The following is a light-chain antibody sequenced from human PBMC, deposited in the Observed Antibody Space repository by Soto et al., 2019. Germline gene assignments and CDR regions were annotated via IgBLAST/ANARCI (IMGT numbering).Light chain of an antibody. J-gene: IGKJ1*01. CDR2: HAS. V-gene: IGKV1-13*02. CDR1: KATGSS. Sequence: IQLTQSPSSLSASVGDSVTITCRASKATGSSFAWYRQKPGKVPKVLIYHASNLQSGVPSRFSGSGSGTEFTLTISSLQPYDFATYYCQQYNSYSFGQGTKVDIK. CDR3: QQYNSYS.